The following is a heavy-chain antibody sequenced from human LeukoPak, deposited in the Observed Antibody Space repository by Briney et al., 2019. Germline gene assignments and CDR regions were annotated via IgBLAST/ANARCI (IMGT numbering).Heavy chain of an antibody. D-gene: IGHD6-6*01. Sequence: GGSLRLSCAAYGFTFSSYNMNWVRQAPGKGLEWVSHISSSSNTIYYAESVKGRFTISRDNAKNSLYLQMNSLRAEDTAVYYCAKDSMYSSSCPDYWGQGTLVTVSS. CDR2: ISSSSNTI. V-gene: IGHV3-48*01. CDR1: GFTFSSYN. CDR3: AKDSMYSSSCPDY. J-gene: IGHJ4*02.